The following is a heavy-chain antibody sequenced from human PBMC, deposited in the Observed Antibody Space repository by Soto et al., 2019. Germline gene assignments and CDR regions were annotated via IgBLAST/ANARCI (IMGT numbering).Heavy chain of an antibody. D-gene: IGHD2-8*01. CDR2: IDPSDSDT. V-gene: IGHV5-51*01. J-gene: IGHJ5*02. CDR1: GYSFTNNC. Sequence: GESLKISCVASGYSFTNNCIALVLQMPGKGLEWMGIIDPSDSDTRYSPSFQGQVTMSVDKSISTAYLQWNSLKASDTAMYFCARADTHCSNGVCSMAWFDPWGQGTPVTVSS. CDR3: ARADTHCSNGVCSMAWFDP.